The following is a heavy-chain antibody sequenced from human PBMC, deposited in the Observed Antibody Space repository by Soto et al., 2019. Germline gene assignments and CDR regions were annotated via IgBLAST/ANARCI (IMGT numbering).Heavy chain of an antibody. CDR2: ISSSSSTI. Sequence: EVQLVESGGGLVQPGGSLRLSCAASGFTFSSYSMHWVRQAPGKGLEWVSYISSSSSTIYYADSVKGRFTISRDNAKNPLNLQMNSLRNEDTAVYYCAYNRGYCSSTSCHPAYYYYGMDVWGQGTTVTVSS. V-gene: IGHV3-48*02. J-gene: IGHJ6*02. CDR1: GFTFSSYS. D-gene: IGHD2-2*01. CDR3: AYNRGYCSSTSCHPAYYYYGMDV.